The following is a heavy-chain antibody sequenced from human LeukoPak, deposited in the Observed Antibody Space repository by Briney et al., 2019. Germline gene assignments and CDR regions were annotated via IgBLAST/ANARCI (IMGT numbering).Heavy chain of an antibody. J-gene: IGHJ4*02. D-gene: IGHD3-3*01. V-gene: IGHV3-33*01. Sequence: GGSLRLSCAASGFTFSSYGMHWVRQAPGKGLEWVAVIRYDGSNKYYADSVKGRFTISRDNSKNTLYLQMNSLRAEDTAVYYCAREPTSAYYDFWSGYSPFDYWGQGTLVTVSS. CDR1: GFTFSSYG. CDR3: AREPTSAYYDFWSGYSPFDY. CDR2: IRYDGSNK.